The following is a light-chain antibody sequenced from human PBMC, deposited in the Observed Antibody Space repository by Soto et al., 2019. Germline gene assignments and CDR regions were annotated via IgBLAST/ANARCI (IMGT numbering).Light chain of an antibody. J-gene: IGKJ3*01. CDR1: QSVGSNY. V-gene: IGKV3-20*01. CDR3: QQYTTSPCT. CDR2: GAS. Sequence: EIVLTQSPGTLSLSPGERATLYCRASQSVGSNYLAWYQQKPGQAPRVLIYGASSRATGIPDRFSGSGSGADFTLTISRLEPEDFAVYYCQQYTTSPCTFGPGTKVD.